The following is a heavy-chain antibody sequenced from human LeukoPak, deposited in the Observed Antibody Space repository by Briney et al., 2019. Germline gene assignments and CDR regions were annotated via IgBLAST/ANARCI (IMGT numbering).Heavy chain of an antibody. CDR2: IKQDGSEK. Sequence: GGSLRLSCAASGFTFSSYWMSWVRQAPGKGLEWVANIKQDGSEKYYVDSVKGRFTISRDNAKNSLYLQMHSLRAEDTAVYYCARDDIYYYDSSGYYPDYWGQGTLVTVSS. D-gene: IGHD3-22*01. V-gene: IGHV3-7*01. CDR3: ARDDIYYYDSSGYYPDY. J-gene: IGHJ4*02. CDR1: GFTFSSYW.